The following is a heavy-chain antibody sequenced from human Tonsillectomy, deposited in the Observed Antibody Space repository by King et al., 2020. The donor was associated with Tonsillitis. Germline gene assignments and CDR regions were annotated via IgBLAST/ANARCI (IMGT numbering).Heavy chain of an antibody. D-gene: IGHD2-8*01. CDR2: IYYSGST. Sequence: QLQESGPGLVKPSETLSLTCTVSGGSISSSSYYWGWIRQPPGKGLEWIGSIYYSGSTYYNPSLKSRVTISVDTSKNQFSLKLSSVTAADTAVYYCARRSELMEAFDIWGQGTMVTVSS. CDR3: ARRSELMEAFDI. CDR1: GGSISSSSYY. V-gene: IGHV4-39*01. J-gene: IGHJ3*02.